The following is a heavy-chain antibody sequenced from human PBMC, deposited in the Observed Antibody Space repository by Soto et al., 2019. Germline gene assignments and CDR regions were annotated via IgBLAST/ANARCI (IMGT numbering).Heavy chain of an antibody. CDR1: GGTFSSYA. V-gene: IGHV1-69*13. CDR2: IIPIFGTA. Sequence: SVKVSCKASGGTFSSYAISWVRQAPGQGLEWMGGIIPIFGTANYAQKFQGRVTITADESTSTAYMELSSLRSEDTAVYYCARVRTPSHIVVVPAAIESFWFDPWGQGTLVTVSS. J-gene: IGHJ5*02. D-gene: IGHD2-2*01. CDR3: ARVRTPSHIVVVPAAIESFWFDP.